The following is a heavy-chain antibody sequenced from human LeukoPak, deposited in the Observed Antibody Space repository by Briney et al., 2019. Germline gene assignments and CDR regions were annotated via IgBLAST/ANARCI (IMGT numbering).Heavy chain of an antibody. V-gene: IGHV3-7*03. Sequence: RSWAIKEPGKGLEWVASINHNGNVNYYVDSVKGRFTISRDNAENSLYLQMSNLRAEDTAVYFCARGGGLDVWGQGATVTVSS. CDR3: ARGGGLDV. J-gene: IGHJ6*02. D-gene: IGHD3-16*01. CDR2: INHNGNVN.